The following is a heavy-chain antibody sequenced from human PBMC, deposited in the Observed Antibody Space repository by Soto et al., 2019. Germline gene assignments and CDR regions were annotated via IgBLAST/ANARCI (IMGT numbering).Heavy chain of an antibody. D-gene: IGHD5-12*01. Sequence: QVQLVQSGAEVKKPGASVKVSCKASGYTFTSYYMYWVRQAPGQGLEGMGIINPSGGSTSYAQKLQGRVTMTRDTSTSTVYMEVSSLRSEDTAVYYCARVEMATIKGNAFDIWGQGTMVTVSS. CDR1: GYTFTSYY. V-gene: IGHV1-46*04. CDR3: ARVEMATIKGNAFDI. J-gene: IGHJ3*02. CDR2: INPSGGST.